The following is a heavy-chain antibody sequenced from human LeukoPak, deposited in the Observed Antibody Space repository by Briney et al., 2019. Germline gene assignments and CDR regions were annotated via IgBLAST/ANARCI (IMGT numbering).Heavy chain of an antibody. Sequence: SGTLSLTCAVYGGSFSGYYWSWIRQPPGKGLEWIGEINHSGSTNYNPSLKSRVTISVDTSKNQFSLKLSSVTAADTAVYYCARGRSITGTTFDYRGQGTLVTVSS. J-gene: IGHJ4*02. CDR2: INHSGST. V-gene: IGHV4-34*01. D-gene: IGHD1-7*01. CDR3: ARGRSITGTTFDY. CDR1: GGSFSGYY.